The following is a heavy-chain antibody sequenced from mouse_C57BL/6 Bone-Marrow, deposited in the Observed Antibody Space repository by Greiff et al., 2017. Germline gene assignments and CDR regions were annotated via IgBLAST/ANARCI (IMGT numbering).Heavy chain of an antibody. V-gene: IGHV14-4*01. Sequence: VQLQQSGAELVRPGASVKLSCTASGFNIKDDNMHWVKQRPEQGLEWIGWLGPDNGDTEYASKFQGKATITAAASSKTAYLQLSSLTSADTAVYYSTTPALRNAIDYRGQGTSVTDSS. CDR1: GFNIKDDN. J-gene: IGHJ4*01. CDR3: TTPALRNAIDY. CDR2: LGPDNGDT.